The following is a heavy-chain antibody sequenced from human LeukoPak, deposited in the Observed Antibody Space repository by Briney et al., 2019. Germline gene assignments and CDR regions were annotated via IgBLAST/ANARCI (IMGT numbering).Heavy chain of an antibody. CDR2: ISYSGSTT. Sequence: PGGSLRLSCAASGFTFTNFEMNWVRQAPGKGLEWVSYISYSGSTTSYADSVKGRFTISRDDAKNSLYLQMNSQRAEDTAVYYCARAGPPAFDPWGQGTPVTVSS. CDR1: GFTFTNFE. CDR3: ARAGPPAFDP. V-gene: IGHV3-48*03. J-gene: IGHJ5*02.